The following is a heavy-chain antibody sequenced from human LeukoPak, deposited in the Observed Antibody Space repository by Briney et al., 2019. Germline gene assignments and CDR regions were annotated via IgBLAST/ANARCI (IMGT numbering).Heavy chain of an antibody. CDR3: ARDLLVHLLYDSSGYHDY. Sequence: GGSLRLSCAASGFTFSSYWMHWVRQAPGKGLGWVSRINSDGSSTSYADSVKGRFTIARDNAKNTLYPQMNSLRAEDTAVYYCARDLLVHLLYDSSGYHDYWGQGTLVTVSS. V-gene: IGHV3-74*01. D-gene: IGHD3-22*01. CDR1: GFTFSSYW. CDR2: INSDGSST. J-gene: IGHJ4*02.